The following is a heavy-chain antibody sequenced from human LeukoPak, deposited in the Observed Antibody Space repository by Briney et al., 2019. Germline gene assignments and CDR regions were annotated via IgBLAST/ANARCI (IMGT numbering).Heavy chain of an antibody. Sequence: GGSLRLSCAASGFTFSTYWMSWVRQAPGKGLEWVVNIKEDGSEKYYGDSVKGRFTISRDNAKNSLYLQMNSLRAEDTAVYYCARDSSGYQWGQGTLVTVSS. J-gene: IGHJ4*02. V-gene: IGHV3-7*01. CDR3: ARDSSGYQ. CDR2: IKEDGSEK. CDR1: GFTFSTYW. D-gene: IGHD3-22*01.